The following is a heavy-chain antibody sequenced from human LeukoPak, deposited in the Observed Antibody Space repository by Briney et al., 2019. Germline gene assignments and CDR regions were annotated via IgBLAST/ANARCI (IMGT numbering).Heavy chain of an antibody. J-gene: IGHJ4*02. Sequence: ASVKVSCKASGYTFTSYGIRWVRQAPGQGLEWMGWISAYNGNTNYAQKLQGTVTMTTDTSTSTAYMELRSLRSDDTAVYYCARAIGYCSSTSCYIQGPRDYWGQGTLVTVSS. CDR3: ARAIGYCSSTSCYIQGPRDY. D-gene: IGHD2-2*02. CDR1: GYTFTSYG. V-gene: IGHV1-18*01. CDR2: ISAYNGNT.